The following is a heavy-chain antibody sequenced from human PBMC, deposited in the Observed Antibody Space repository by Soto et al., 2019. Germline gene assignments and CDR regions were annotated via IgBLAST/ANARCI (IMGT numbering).Heavy chain of an antibody. J-gene: IGHJ6*02. D-gene: IGHD2-15*01. CDR3: ARDPDVFHCSGGSCSTDGMDV. Sequence: ASVKVSCKASGYTFTSYYIHWVRQAPGQGLEWMGIINPSGGSTSYAQKFQGRVTMTRDTSTSTVYMELSSLRSEDTAVYYCARDPDVFHCSGGSCSTDGMDVWGQGTTVTVSS. CDR2: INPSGGST. V-gene: IGHV1-46*01. CDR1: GYTFTSYY.